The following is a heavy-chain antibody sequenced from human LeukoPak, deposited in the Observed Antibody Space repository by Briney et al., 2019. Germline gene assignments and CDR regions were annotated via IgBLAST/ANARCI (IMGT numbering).Heavy chain of an antibody. CDR1: GFTFSSYG. Sequence: PGGSLRLSCAASGFTFSSYGMHWVRQAPGKGLEWVAFIRYDGSNKYYADSVKGRFTISRDNSKNTLYLQMNSLRAEDTAVYYCAKGLVRLPAAMAFWGQGTLVTVSS. V-gene: IGHV3-30*02. CDR3: AKGLVRLPAAMAF. D-gene: IGHD2-2*01. J-gene: IGHJ4*02. CDR2: IRYDGSNK.